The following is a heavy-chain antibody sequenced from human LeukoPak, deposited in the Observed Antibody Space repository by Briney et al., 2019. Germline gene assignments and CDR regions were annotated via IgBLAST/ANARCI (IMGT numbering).Heavy chain of an antibody. CDR1: GGSIRSYH. CDR2: IYYSGST. J-gene: IGHJ4*02. Sequence: PSETLSLTCTVSGGSIRSYHWSWIRQPPGKRLEWIGYIYYSGSTNYNPSLKSRVTISVDTSKNQFSLKLSSVTAADTAVYYCARLNDWGFAYYWGQGTLVTVSS. D-gene: IGHD1-1*01. V-gene: IGHV4-59*01. CDR3: ARLNDWGFAYY.